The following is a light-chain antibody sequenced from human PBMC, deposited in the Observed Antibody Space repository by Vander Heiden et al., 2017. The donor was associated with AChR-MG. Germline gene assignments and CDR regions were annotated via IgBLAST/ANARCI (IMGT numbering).Light chain of an antibody. CDR3: SSYAGSNNLI. CDR2: EVS. CDR1: SSDVGGYNY. V-gene: IGLV2-8*01. Sequence: QSALTQPPSASGSPGQSVTISCTGASSDVGGYNYVSGYQQHPGKAPKLMIYEVSKRTSGVPDRFSGSKSGTTASLTVSGLQAEDEADYYCSSYAGSNNLIFGGGTKLTVL. J-gene: IGLJ2*01.